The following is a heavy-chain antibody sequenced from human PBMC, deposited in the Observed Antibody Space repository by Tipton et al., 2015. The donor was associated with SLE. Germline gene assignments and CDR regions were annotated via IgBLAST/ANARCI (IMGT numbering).Heavy chain of an antibody. CDR1: GGSISSGGYY. V-gene: IGHV4-31*03. CDR3: PIYYHDSTGLHWFDP. Sequence: TLSLTCNVSGGSISSGGYYWSWIRQHPGKGLEWIGYTYYSGSPYHNPSLKSRATISLDMSKNQFSLRLSSVTAADTAVYYCPIYYHDSTGLHWFDPWGQGTLVTVSS. D-gene: IGHD3-22*01. CDR2: TYYSGSP. J-gene: IGHJ5*02.